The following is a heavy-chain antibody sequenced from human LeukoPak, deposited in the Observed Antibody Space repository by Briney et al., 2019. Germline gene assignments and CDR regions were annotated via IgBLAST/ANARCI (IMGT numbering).Heavy chain of an antibody. D-gene: IGHD2-2*01. CDR1: GYTFTGYY. CDR2: INANSGGT. CDR3: ASSGYCSSTSCYALGWSGYYPFDY. Sequence: PMASVKVSCKASGYTFTGYYMHWVRQAPGQGLEWMGWINANSGGTNYAQKFQGRVTMTRDTSISTAYMELSRLRSDDTAVYYCASSGYCSSTSCYALGWSGYYPFDYWGQGTLVTVSS. J-gene: IGHJ4*02. V-gene: IGHV1-2*02.